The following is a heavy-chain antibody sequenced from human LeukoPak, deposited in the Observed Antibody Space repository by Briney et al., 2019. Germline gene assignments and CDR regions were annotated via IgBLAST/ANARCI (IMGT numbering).Heavy chain of an antibody. D-gene: IGHD6-13*01. CDR3: ARPRSIAAAGTGFDY. V-gene: IGHV1-2*02. CDR2: INPNSGGT. Sequence: ASVKVSCKASGYTFTGYYMHWVRQAPGQGLEWMGWINPNSGGTNYAQKFQGRVPMTRDTSISTAYMELSRLRSDDTAVYYCARPRSIAAAGTGFDYWGQGTLVTVSS. CDR1: GYTFTGYY. J-gene: IGHJ4*02.